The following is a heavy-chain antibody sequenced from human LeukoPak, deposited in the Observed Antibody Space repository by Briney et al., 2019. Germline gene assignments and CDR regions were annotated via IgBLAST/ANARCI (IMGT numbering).Heavy chain of an antibody. V-gene: IGHV1-2*02. J-gene: IGHJ3*02. CDR3: ARGVLLQGRGAFDI. Sequence: EASVKVSFKASGYTFSVYYIHWLRQAPGQGLEWMGWVVPNSGGTNYAQKFRDRVTMTRDTSIDTAYMELSSLTYDDTAVYYCARGVLLQGRGAFDIWGQGTMVTVSS. D-gene: IGHD2-15*01. CDR2: VVPNSGGT. CDR1: GYTFSVYY.